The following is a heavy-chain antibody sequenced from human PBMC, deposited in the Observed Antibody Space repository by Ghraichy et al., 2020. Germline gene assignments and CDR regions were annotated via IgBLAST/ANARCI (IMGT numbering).Heavy chain of an antibody. CDR3: ARLEYVSY. Sequence: SQTLSLTCTVSGGSISNYYWNWIRQPPGKGLEWIGGVHYRVRTLYNPSLKSRVTISADTSKNQFSLKMSSVTAADTAAYYCARLEYVSYWGQGTLVTVSS. CDR2: VHYRVRT. CDR1: GGSISNYY. D-gene: IGHD1-1*01. J-gene: IGHJ4*02. V-gene: IGHV4-59*05.